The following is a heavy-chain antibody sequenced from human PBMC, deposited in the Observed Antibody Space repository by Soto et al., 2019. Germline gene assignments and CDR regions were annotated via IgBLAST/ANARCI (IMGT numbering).Heavy chain of an antibody. J-gene: IGHJ3*02. CDR3: TKPLLGALTTRGNPGFAFDI. V-gene: IGHV3-23*01. CDR2: MSGSGGST. Sequence: EVQLLESGGGLVQPGGSLRLSCAASGFTFISYAMSWVRQAPGKGLEWVSAMSGSGGSTYYADSVKGRFTMSRDNSKKTRYLQRNSMRAEDKAVYYCTKPLLGALTTRGNPGFAFDIWGKGTMVTVSS. CDR1: GFTFISYA. D-gene: IGHD4-17*01.